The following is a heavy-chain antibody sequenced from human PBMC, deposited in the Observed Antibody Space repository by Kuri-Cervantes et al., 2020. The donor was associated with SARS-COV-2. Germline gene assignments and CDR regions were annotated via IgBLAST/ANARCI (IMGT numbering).Heavy chain of an antibody. CDR3: ARGIAVGGSYRSDY. CDR2: INTNTGNP. J-gene: IGHJ4*02. V-gene: IGHV7-4-1*02. Sequence: ASVKVSCKASGYTFTSYAMNWVRQAPGQGLEWMGWINTNTGNPTYAQGFIGRFVFSLDTSVSTAYLQISSLKAEDTAVYYCARGIAVGGSYRSDYWGQGTLVTVSS. D-gene: IGHD6-13*01. CDR1: GYTFTSYA.